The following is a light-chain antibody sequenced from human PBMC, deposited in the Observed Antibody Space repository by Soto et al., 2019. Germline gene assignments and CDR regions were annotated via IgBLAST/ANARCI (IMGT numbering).Light chain of an antibody. Sequence: EIVLTQSPATLSLSPGDRATLSCRASQSVTSSLAWYQQKPGQAPRLLIHDVSRRANAIPARFSGSGSGTAFTLTIRSLEPDDFAVYYFQLRTTWPTFGGGTKVEIK. J-gene: IGKJ4*01. CDR1: QSVTSS. CDR2: DVS. CDR3: QLRTTWPT. V-gene: IGKV3-11*01.